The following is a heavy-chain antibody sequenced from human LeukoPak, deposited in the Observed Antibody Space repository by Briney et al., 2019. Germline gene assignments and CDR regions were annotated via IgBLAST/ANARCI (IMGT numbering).Heavy chain of an antibody. D-gene: IGHD1/OR15-1a*01. CDR1: GFTFSSSW. CDR3: AKGTKPVMTIPDY. J-gene: IGHJ4*02. V-gene: IGHV3-7*03. Sequence: GGSLRLSCVASGFTFSSSWMSWVRQAPGKGLEWVANIKQDGSEKSYVESVRGRFTISRDNAKNSLFLQMNSLRAEDTAMYYCAKGTKPVMTIPDYWGQGILVTVSS. CDR2: IKQDGSEK.